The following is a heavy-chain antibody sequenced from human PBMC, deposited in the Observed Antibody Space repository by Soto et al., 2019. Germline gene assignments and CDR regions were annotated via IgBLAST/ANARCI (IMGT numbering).Heavy chain of an antibody. CDR3: AISPYDRSGYPWFYY. D-gene: IGHD3-22*01. V-gene: IGHV4-39*01. Sequence: SETLSLTCTVSGGSISSSSYYWGWIRQPPGKGLEWIGSIYYSGGTYYNPSLKSRVTISVDTSKNQFSLKLSSVTAADTAVYYCAISPYDRSGYPWFYYWGKGTPVTVSS. J-gene: IGHJ4*02. CDR1: GGSISSSSYY. CDR2: IYYSGGT.